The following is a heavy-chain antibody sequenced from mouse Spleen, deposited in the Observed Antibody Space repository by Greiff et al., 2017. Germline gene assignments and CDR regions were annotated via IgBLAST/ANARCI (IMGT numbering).Heavy chain of an antibody. D-gene: IGHD3-2*02. J-gene: IGHJ2*01. CDR1: GFTFSDYY. V-gene: IGHV5-16*01. CDR2: INYDGSST. CDR3: ARDRGGSALYYFDY. Sequence: EVKLVESEGGLVQPGSSMKLSCTASGFTFSDYYMAWVRQVPEKGLEWVANINYDGSSTYYLDSLKSRFIISRDNAKNILYLQMSSLKSEDTATYYCARDRGGSALYYFDYWGQGTTLTVSS.